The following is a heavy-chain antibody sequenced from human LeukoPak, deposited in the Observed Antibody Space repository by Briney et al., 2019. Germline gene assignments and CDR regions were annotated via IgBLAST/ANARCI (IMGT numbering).Heavy chain of an antibody. CDR2: ISGSGST. D-gene: IGHD2-15*01. Sequence: PSETLSLTCAVSGGSISGYHWSWIRQPAGKGLEWMARISGSGSTDYNPSLKSRVTMSVDTSKNQFSLKLNSVTAADTAVYYCAREGRSSTPGYWGQGTLVTVSS. CDR3: AREGRSSTPGY. CDR1: GGSISGYH. V-gene: IGHV4-4*07. J-gene: IGHJ4*02.